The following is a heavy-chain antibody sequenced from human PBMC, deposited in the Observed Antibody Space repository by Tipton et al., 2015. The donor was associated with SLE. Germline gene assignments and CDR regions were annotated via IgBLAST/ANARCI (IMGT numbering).Heavy chain of an antibody. D-gene: IGHD3-3*01. V-gene: IGHV3-NL1*01. J-gene: IGHJ1*01. Sequence: SLRLSCAASGFTFSSYGMHWVRQAPGKGLEWVSVVYRGGDTYYADSVKGRFTISRDNSKNTLFLQMSSLRPEDTAVYYCARIDFDFWSGFFEYFQHWGQGTLVSVSS. CDR3: ARIDFDFWSGFFEYFQH. CDR1: GFTFSSYG. CDR2: VYRGGDT.